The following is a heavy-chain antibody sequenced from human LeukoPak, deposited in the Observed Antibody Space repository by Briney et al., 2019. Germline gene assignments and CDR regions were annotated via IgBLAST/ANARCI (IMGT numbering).Heavy chain of an antibody. D-gene: IGHD3-22*01. CDR2: INHSGST. CDR1: GGSFSGYY. J-gene: IGHJ4*02. Sequence: PSETLSLTCAVYGGSFSGYYWSWIRQPPGKGLEWIGEINHSGSTNYNPSLKSRVTISVDTSKNQFSLKLNSVTAADTAVYYCARKAPYYYDGSGPLGTYYFDYWGQGTLVTVSS. V-gene: IGHV4-34*01. CDR3: ARKAPYYYDGSGPLGTYYFDY.